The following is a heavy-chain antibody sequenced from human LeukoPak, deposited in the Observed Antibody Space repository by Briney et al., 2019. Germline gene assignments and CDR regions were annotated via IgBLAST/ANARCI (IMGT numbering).Heavy chain of an antibody. J-gene: IGHJ5*02. CDR1: GFTFSFYS. V-gene: IGHV3-21*01. Sequence: GGSLKLSCAASGFTFSFYSMHWVRQSPGKGLEWVACISSSGNYLYYADSVKGRFTISRDDDKNSLHLQMNILRAEDTAVYYCVRDHQPEVPTSDNSPSAWGQGTLVTVSS. CDR3: VRDHQPEVPTSDNSPSA. D-gene: IGHD2/OR15-2a*01. CDR2: ISSSGNYL.